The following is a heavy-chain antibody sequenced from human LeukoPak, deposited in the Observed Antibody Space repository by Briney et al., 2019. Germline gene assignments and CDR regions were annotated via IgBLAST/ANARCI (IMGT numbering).Heavy chain of an antibody. D-gene: IGHD4-11*01. CDR1: GFNFTYAW. CDR3: ARGIRDYNDQLGYFQH. Sequence: PGGSLRLSCAASGFNFTYAWMSWVRQAPGKGLEWLSFISGSGRTIYYADSVKGRFTISRDNTKKSLYLQMNSLRAEDTAVYYCARGIRDYNDQLGYFQHWGQGTLVTVSS. CDR2: ISGSGRTI. J-gene: IGHJ1*01. V-gene: IGHV3-11*04.